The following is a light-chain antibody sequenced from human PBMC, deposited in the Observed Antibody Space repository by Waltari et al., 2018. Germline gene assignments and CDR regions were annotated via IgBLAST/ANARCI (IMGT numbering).Light chain of an antibody. Sequence: VVMTQSPATLSVSPGERATLSCRASQSVTPNLAWYQQKPGQAPRLLIYGASTRATGIPVRFSGSGSGTEFTLTITSLQSEDSAVYSCQQYNYWPPVFGQGTKVEIK. CDR3: QQYNYWPPV. J-gene: IGKJ1*01. CDR2: GAS. CDR1: QSVTPN. V-gene: IGKV3-15*01.